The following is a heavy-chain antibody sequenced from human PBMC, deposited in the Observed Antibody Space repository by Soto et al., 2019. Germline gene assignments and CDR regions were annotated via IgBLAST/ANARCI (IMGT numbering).Heavy chain of an antibody. Sequence: PXESLKISCQCCGYTFANFWIGWVRQLPGQGLEWMGIIYPGDHETRYSPSFLGKVTISAETSINTAYLQWSSLEASDSAFYFCARSPRSSPYFDFWGQGTLVTVSS. CDR3: ARSPRSSPYFDF. D-gene: IGHD6-13*01. J-gene: IGHJ4*02. CDR1: GYTFANFW. CDR2: IYPGDHET. V-gene: IGHV5-51*01.